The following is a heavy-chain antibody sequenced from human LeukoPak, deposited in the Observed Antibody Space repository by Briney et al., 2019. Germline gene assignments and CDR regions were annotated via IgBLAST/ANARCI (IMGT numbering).Heavy chain of an antibody. CDR2: IYYSGST. CDR3: ARAFPQLYYFDY. J-gene: IGHJ4*02. CDR1: GGSISSYY. D-gene: IGHD5-18*01. V-gene: IGHV4-59*12. Sequence: SETLSLTCTVSGGSISSYYWSWIRQPPGKGLEWIGYIYYSGSTNYNPSLKSRVTISVDRSKNQFSLKLSSVTAADTAVYYCARAFPQLYYFDYWGQGTLVTVSS.